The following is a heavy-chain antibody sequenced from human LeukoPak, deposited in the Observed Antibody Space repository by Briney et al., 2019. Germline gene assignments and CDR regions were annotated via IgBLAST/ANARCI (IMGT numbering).Heavy chain of an antibody. V-gene: IGHV4-39*07. CDR3: ARTNYYDSRGYAALFDS. J-gene: IGHJ4*02. D-gene: IGHD3-22*01. CDR1: GGSISSSSYY. Sequence: KSSETLSLTCTVSGGSISSSSYYWGWIRQPPGKGLEWIGSIYYSGSTYYNPSLKSRVTISVDTSKNQFSLKLSSVTAADTAVYFCARTNYYDSRGYAALFDSWGQGTLVTVSS. CDR2: IYYSGST.